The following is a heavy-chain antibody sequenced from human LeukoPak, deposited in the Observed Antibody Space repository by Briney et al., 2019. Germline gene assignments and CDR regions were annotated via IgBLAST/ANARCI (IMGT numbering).Heavy chain of an antibody. V-gene: IGHV4-59*08. CDR1: GGSISSYY. D-gene: IGHD3-10*01. Sequence: SETLSLTCTVSGGSISSYYWSWIRQPPGKGLEWLGHIYYSESTNYNPSLKSRVTISVDTSKKQFSLKLSSVTAADPAVYFCTRQLHGEAVQDPLQPFDCWGQGSLLTVSS. CDR3: TRQLHGEAVQDPLQPFDC. J-gene: IGHJ4*02. CDR2: IYYSEST.